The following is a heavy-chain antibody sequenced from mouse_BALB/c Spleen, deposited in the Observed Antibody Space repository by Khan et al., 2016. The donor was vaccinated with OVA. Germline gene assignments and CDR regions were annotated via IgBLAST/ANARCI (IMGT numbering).Heavy chain of an antibody. J-gene: IGHJ4*01. CDR1: GYSITSDYA. V-gene: IGHV3-2*02. CDR3: ARDGSRYNYAMDY. Sequence: EVKVEESGPGLVKPSQSLSLTCTVTGYSITSDYAWNWIRQFPGNKLEWMGYISSSGSTNYNPALKRRISITRDTSKNQFFLQSNSVTTEDTATYYCARDGSRYNYAMDYWGQGTSVTVSS. D-gene: IGHD2-3*01. CDR2: ISSSGST.